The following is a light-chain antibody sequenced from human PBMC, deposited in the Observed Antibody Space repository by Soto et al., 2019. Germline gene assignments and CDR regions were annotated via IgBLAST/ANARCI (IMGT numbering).Light chain of an antibody. V-gene: IGKV3-20*01. CDR2: GSS. CDR3: QQYGSSPPYT. J-gene: IGKJ2*01. CDR1: QSVSNNY. Sequence: LTQSPGTLSLSPGDRATLSCRASQSVSNNYLAWYQKKHGQSPRLLIFGSSDRATGIPDRFRGSGSGTDFTLTISRLEHEDFAVYYCQQYGSSPPYTFGQGTKLEIK.